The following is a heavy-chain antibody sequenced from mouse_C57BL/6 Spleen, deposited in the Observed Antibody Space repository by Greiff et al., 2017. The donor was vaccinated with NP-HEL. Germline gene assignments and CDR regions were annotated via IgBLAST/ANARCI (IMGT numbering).Heavy chain of an antibody. Sequence: PGQGLEWIGDIYPGSGSTNYNEKFKSKATLTVDTSSSTAYMQLSSLTSEDSAVYYCARSGGSSGYPAWFAYWGQGTLVTVSA. CDR3: ARSGGSSGYPAWFAY. V-gene: IGHV1-55*01. D-gene: IGHD3-2*02. J-gene: IGHJ3*01. CDR2: IYPGSGST.